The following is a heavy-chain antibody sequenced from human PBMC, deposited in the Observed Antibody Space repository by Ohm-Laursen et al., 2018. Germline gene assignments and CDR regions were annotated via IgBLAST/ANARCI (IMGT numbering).Heavy chain of an antibody. CDR2: ISSSRSTI. Sequence: GSLRLSCTASEFTFSDYSMTWIRQAPGKGLEWISYISSSRSTIYYADSVKGRFTISRDNAKNSLYLQMNNLRAEDTAVYYCARDGITGIDYWGQGTLVTVSS. D-gene: IGHD1-20*01. J-gene: IGHJ4*02. CDR3: ARDGITGIDY. CDR1: EFTFSDYS. V-gene: IGHV3-11*01.